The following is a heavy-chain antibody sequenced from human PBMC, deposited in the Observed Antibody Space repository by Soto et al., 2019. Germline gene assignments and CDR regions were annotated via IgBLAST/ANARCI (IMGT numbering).Heavy chain of an antibody. J-gene: IGHJ4*02. CDR1: GFTFSSYS. CDR2: ISSSSSYI. CDR3: ARDGGYDSPPFDY. V-gene: IGHV3-21*01. D-gene: IGHD5-12*01. Sequence: EVQLVESGGGLVKPGGSLRLSCAASGFTFSSYSMNWVRQAPGKGLEWVSSISSSSSYIYYADSVKGRFTISRDNAKNSLYLQVNSLRAEDTAVYYCARDGGYDSPPFDYWGQGTLVTVSS.